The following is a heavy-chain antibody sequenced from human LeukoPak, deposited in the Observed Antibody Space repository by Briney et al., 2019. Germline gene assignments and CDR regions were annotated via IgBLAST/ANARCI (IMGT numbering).Heavy chain of an antibody. CDR2: IYPGDSDT. J-gene: IGHJ4*02. V-gene: IGHV5-51*01. CDR1: GYSFTTYW. Sequence: GESLEISCRGSGYSFTTYWIGWVRQMPGKGLEWMGIIYPGDSDTRYNPSYQGQVTISADKSISTAFLQWSSLKASDTAMYYCARRPSSIGHFDYWGQGTLVTVSS. CDR3: ARRPSSIGHFDY.